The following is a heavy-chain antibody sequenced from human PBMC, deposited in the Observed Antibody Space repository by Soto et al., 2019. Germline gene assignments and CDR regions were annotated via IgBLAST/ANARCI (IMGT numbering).Heavy chain of an antibody. Sequence: GASVKVSCKACGYTFTGYYMHWVRQAPGQGLEWMGWINPNSGGTNYAQKFQGWVTMTRDTSISTAYMELSRLRSDDTAVYYCPIYQVSRDPNNLGYWGQGTPVTVSS. CDR3: PIYQVSRDPNNLGY. CDR1: GYTFTGYY. D-gene: IGHD2-2*01. V-gene: IGHV1-2*04. CDR2: INPNSGGT. J-gene: IGHJ4*02.